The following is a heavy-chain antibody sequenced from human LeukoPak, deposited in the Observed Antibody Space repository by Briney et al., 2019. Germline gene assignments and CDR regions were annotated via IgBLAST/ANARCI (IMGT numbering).Heavy chain of an antibody. J-gene: IGHJ4*02. D-gene: IGHD1-1*01. CDR2: IRSKANSYAT. CDR1: GFTFSGST. V-gene: IGHV3-73*01. CDR3: TTVITTLV. Sequence: GGSLKLSCAASGFTFSGSTMHWVRQASGKGLEWGGRIRSKANSYATAYAASVKGRFTISRDDSKNTAYLQMNRLTPEDTAVYYCTTVITTLVWGQGTLVTVSS.